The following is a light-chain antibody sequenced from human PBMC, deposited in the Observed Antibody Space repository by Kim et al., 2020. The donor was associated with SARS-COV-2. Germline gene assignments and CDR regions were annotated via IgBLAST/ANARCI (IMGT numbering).Light chain of an antibody. Sequence: EIVLTQSPGTLSLSPGERATLSCRASQTVSSSYLAWYQQKPGQAPRLLIYSASSRATGIPDRFSGSGSGTDFTLTISSLEPEDFAVYYCQQYDSSRWTFGQGTKVYIK. J-gene: IGKJ1*01. CDR3: QQYDSSRWT. CDR1: QTVSSSY. V-gene: IGKV3-20*01. CDR2: SAS.